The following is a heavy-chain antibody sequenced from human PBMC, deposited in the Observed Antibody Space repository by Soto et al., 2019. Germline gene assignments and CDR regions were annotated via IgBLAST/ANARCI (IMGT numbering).Heavy chain of an antibody. CDR1: GYTFSSYN. CDR3: ATSYDSGFEP. V-gene: IGHV1-18*04. D-gene: IGHD5-12*01. CDR2: ISPKNGNT. J-gene: IGHJ5*02. Sequence: RASVKVSCKASGYTFSSYNISWVRQAPGQGPEWMGWISPKNGNTNYAQKFQGRVTMTTDKSTSTAYMELRRLRSDDTAVYYCATSYDSGFEPWGQGTPVTVSS.